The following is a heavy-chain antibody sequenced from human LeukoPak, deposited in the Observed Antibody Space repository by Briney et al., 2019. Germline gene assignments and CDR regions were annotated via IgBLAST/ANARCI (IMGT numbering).Heavy chain of an antibody. J-gene: IGHJ3*02. Sequence: TGGSLRLSCAASGFTFSSYGMHWVRQAPGKGLEWVAVISYDGSNKYYADSVKGRFTISRDNSKNTLYLQMNSLRAEDTAVYYCAEGGYYYDSSDAFDIWGQGTMVTVSS. CDR1: GFTFSSYG. CDR3: AEGGYYYDSSDAFDI. D-gene: IGHD3-22*01. CDR2: ISYDGSNK. V-gene: IGHV3-30*18.